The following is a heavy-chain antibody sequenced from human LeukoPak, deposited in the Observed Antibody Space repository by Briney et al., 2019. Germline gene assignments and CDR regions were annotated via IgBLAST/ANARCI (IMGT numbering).Heavy chain of an antibody. Sequence: GASVTVSCKASVGTFSSYAISWVRLAPGQGLEWVGSIIPIFGTANYAQKFQGRVTITAAESTSTAYMELSRLRSEDTAVYYCARGRNDVGELYYYYGMDVWGKGTTVTVSS. CDR3: ARGRNDVGELYYYYGMDV. CDR2: IIPIFGTA. D-gene: IGHD1-1*01. V-gene: IGHV1-69*13. CDR1: VGTFSSYA. J-gene: IGHJ6*04.